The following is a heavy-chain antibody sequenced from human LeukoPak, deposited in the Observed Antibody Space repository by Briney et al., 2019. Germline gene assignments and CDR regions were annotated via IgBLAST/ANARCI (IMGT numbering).Heavy chain of an antibody. V-gene: IGHV4-59*01. J-gene: IGHJ4*02. CDR1: GGSISSYY. CDR2: IYYSGST. D-gene: IGHD3-10*01. CDR3: ARSGRGNSAGFDC. Sequence: SETLSLTCTVSGGSISSYYWSWIRQPPGKGLEWIGYIYYSGSTNYNPSLKSRGTISVDTSNNQFSLKLTSVTAADTAVYYCARSGRGNSAGFDCWGQETLVTVSS.